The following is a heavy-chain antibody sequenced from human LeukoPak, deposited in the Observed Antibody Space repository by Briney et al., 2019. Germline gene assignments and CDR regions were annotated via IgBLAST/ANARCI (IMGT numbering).Heavy chain of an antibody. J-gene: IGHJ5*02. CDR2: IYYSGST. Sequence: SETLSLTCTVSGGSISSGDYYWSWIRQPPGKGPEWIGYIYYSGSTHYNPSLKSRLTISVDTSKNQFSLKLSSVTAADTAVYYCARELEEWFDPWGQGTLVTVSS. D-gene: IGHD3-3*02. CDR3: ARELEEWFDP. CDR1: GGSISSGDYY. V-gene: IGHV4-30-4*01.